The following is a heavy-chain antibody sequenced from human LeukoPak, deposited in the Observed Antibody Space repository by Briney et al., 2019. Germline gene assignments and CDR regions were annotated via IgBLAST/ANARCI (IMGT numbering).Heavy chain of an antibody. D-gene: IGHD3-16*01. J-gene: IGHJ4*02. Sequence: GGSLRLSCAATGFTFSSYWPHWVRQAPGKGLVWVSRIKGDERSTNYADSVKGRFTISRDNAKNTVYLEMNSLRAEDTAVYYCVRGQLCSYYHDYWGQGTLVTVSS. CDR3: VRGQLCSYYHDY. CDR1: GFTFSSYW. V-gene: IGHV3-74*01. CDR2: IKGDERST.